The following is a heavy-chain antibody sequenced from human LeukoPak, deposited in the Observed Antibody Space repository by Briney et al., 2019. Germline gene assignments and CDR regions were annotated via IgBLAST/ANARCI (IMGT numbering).Heavy chain of an antibody. CDR3: AKLKYYYDSSGRRGYDY. V-gene: IGHV3-20*04. CDR1: GFTFDDYG. J-gene: IGHJ4*02. D-gene: IGHD3-22*01. CDR2: INRNGDST. Sequence: GGSLRLSCAASGFTFDDYGMSWVRQGPGKGLEWVSAINRNGDSTGYADSVKGRFTISRDNSKNTLYLQMNSLRAEDTAVYYCAKLKYYYDSSGRRGYDYWGQGTLVTVSS.